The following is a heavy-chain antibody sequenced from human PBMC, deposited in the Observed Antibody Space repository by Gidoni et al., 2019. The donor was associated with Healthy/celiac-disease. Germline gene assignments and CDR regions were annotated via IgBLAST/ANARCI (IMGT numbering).Heavy chain of an antibody. CDR3: ARGGDDFWSGYNWFDP. J-gene: IGHJ5*02. V-gene: IGHV1-69*04. CDR1: EGTFSSYA. D-gene: IGHD3-3*01. Sequence: QVQLVQSGAEVKKPGSSVKVSCKASEGTFSSYAISWVRQAPGQGLEWMGRIIPILGIATYAQKFQGRVTITADKSTSTAYMELSSRRSEDTAVYYCARGGDDFWSGYNWFDPWGQGTLVTVSS. CDR2: IIPILGIA.